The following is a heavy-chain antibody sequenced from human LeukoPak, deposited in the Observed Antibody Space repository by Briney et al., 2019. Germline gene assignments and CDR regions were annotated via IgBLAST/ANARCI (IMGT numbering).Heavy chain of an antibody. D-gene: IGHD6-13*01. V-gene: IGHV1-8*02. Sequence: GASVKVSCKASGYTFTGYYMHWVRQATGQGLEWMGWMNPNSGNTGYAQKFQGRVTMTRNTSISTAYMELSSLRSEDTAVYYCARGFIAAAALGYWGQGTLVTVSS. CDR2: MNPNSGNT. CDR1: GYTFTGYY. J-gene: IGHJ4*02. CDR3: ARGFIAAAALGY.